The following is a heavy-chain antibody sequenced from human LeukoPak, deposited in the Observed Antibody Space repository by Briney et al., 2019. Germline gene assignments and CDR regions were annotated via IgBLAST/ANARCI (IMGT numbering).Heavy chain of an antibody. J-gene: IGHJ6*03. CDR1: GGTFSSYA. D-gene: IGHD6-13*01. V-gene: IGHV1-69*06. Sequence: SVKVSCKASGGTFSSYAISWVRQAPGQGLEWMGGIIPIFGTANYAQKFQGRVTITADKSTSTAYMELSSLRSEDTAVYYCARVPYSSSWAASYYYYYMDVWGKGTTVTVSS. CDR2: IIPIFGTA. CDR3: ARVPYSSSWAASYYYYYMDV.